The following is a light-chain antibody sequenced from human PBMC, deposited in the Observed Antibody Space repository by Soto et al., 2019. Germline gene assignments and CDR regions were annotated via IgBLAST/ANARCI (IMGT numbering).Light chain of an antibody. V-gene: IGLV2-8*01. CDR2: EVS. CDR3: SSYAGSNKLVV. Sequence: QSVLTQPPSASGSPGQSVTISCTGTSSDVGGYNYVSWYQQHPGKAPKLMIYEVSKRPSGVPDRFSGSKSGNTASLTVSGLQAEDEADDYCSSYAGSNKLVVFGGGTKVTVL. J-gene: IGLJ2*01. CDR1: SSDVGGYNY.